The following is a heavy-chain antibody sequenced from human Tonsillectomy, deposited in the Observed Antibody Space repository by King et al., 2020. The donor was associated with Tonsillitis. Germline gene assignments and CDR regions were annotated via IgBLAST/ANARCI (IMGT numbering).Heavy chain of an antibody. V-gene: IGHV3-30*18. CDR1: GFTFSSYG. CDR3: AKDPGSGSIIHYYYYGMDV. Sequence: VQLVESGGGVVQPGRSLRLSCAASGFTFSSYGMRWVRQAPGKGLEWVAVISYDGSNKYYADSVKGRFTISRDNSKNTLYLQMNSLRAEDTAVYYCAKDPGSGSIIHYYYYGMDVWGQGTTVTVSS. CDR2: ISYDGSNK. D-gene: IGHD3-10*01. J-gene: IGHJ6*02.